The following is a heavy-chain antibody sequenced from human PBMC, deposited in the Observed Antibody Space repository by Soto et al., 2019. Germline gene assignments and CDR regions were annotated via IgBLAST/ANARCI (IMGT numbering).Heavy chain of an antibody. CDR2: IYYSGST. V-gene: IGHV4-59*01. CDR3: ASLGATTVGTGSAFDI. D-gene: IGHD4-17*01. CDR1: GGSISSYY. J-gene: IGHJ3*02. Sequence: SSETLSLTCTVSGGSISSYYWSWIRQPPGKGLEWIGYIYYSGSTNYNPSLKSRVTISVDTSKNQFSLKLSSVTAADTAVYYCASLGATTVGTGSAFDIWGQGTMVTVSS.